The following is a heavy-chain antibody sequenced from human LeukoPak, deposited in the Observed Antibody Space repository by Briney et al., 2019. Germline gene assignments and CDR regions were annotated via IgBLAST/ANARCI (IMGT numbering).Heavy chain of an antibody. J-gene: IGHJ4*02. D-gene: IGHD1-26*01. CDR1: GYTFTGYY. CDR2: INPNSGGT. CDR3: ARGGSYYGYFDY. Sequence: ASVKVSCKASGYTFTGYYMHWVRQALGQGLEWMGRINPNSGGTNYAQKFQGRVTMTRDTSISTAYMELSRLRSDDTAVYYCARGGSYYGYFDYWGQGTLVTVSS. V-gene: IGHV1-2*06.